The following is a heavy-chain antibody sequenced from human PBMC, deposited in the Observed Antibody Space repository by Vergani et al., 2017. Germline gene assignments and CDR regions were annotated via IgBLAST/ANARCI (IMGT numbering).Heavy chain of an antibody. D-gene: IGHD1-26*01. CDR3: ARERVEVGGSYHLDY. CDR1: GGTFSSYA. CDR2: IIPILGIA. V-gene: IGHV1-69*04. J-gene: IGHJ4*02. Sequence: QVKLVQSGAEVKKPGSSVKVSCKASGGTFSSYAISWVRQAPGQGLEWMGRIIPILGIANSAQKFQGRVTITADKSTSTADMELSSLRSEDTAVYYCARERVEVGGSYHLDYWGQGTLVTVSS.